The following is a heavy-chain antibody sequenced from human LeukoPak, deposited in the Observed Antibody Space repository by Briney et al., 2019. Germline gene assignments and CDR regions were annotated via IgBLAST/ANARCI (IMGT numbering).Heavy chain of an antibody. D-gene: IGHD6-13*01. CDR1: GFTFSTYS. Sequence: GGSLRLSCAASGFTFSTYSMNWVRQAPGKGLEWVGRIKSKTDGGTTDYTAPVKGRFTISRDDSKNTLFLQMNSLQTEDTAVYYCTTDSVAVAGRGDYWGQGTLVTVSS. CDR2: IKSKTDGGTT. V-gene: IGHV3-15*01. J-gene: IGHJ4*02. CDR3: TTDSVAVAGRGDY.